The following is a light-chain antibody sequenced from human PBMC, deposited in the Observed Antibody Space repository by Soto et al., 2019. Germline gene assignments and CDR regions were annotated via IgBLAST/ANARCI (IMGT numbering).Light chain of an antibody. CDR1: SSDVGGYNY. Sequence: QPVLTQPASVSGSPGQSITISCTGTSSDVGGYNYVSWYQQHPGQAPKLMIYEVSNRPSGVSNRFSGSKSANTASLTISGLQTEDEADYYCTSYTTTSPPLFGGGTKLTVL. CDR3: TSYTTTSPPL. J-gene: IGLJ2*01. V-gene: IGLV2-14*01. CDR2: EVS.